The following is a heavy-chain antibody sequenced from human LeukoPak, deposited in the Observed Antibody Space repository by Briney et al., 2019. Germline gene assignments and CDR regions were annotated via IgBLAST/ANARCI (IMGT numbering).Heavy chain of an antibody. J-gene: IGHJ4*02. V-gene: IGHV4-61*02. CDR1: GGSISSGSYY. D-gene: IGHD3-9*01. CDR3: ARRSNDILTGYYFDY. CDR2: IYTSGST. Sequence: PSQTLSPTCTVSGGSISSGSYYWSWIRQPAGKGLEWIGRIYTSGSTNYNPSLKCRVTISVDTSKYQFSLKLSSVTAADTAVYYCARRSNDILTGYYFDYWGQGALVTVSS.